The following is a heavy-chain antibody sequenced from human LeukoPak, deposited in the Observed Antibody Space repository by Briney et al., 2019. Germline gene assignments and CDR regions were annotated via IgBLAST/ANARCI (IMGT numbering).Heavy chain of an antibody. V-gene: IGHV4-34*01. D-gene: IGHD2-15*01. J-gene: IGHJ4*02. Sequence: SETLSLTCAVYGGSFSGYYWSWIRQPPGKGLEWIGEINHSGSTNHNPSLKSRVTISVDTSKNQFSLKLSSVTAADTAVYYCARYCSGGSCPFDYWGQGTLVTVSS. CDR2: INHSGST. CDR1: GGSFSGYY. CDR3: ARYCSGGSCPFDY.